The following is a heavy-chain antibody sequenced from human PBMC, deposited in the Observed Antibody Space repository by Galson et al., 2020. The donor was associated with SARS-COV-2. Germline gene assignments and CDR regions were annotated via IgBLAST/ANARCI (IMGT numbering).Heavy chain of an antibody. D-gene: IGHD1-26*01. CDR3: AKEGEWDLLAAFDI. Sequence: GGSLRLSCAASGFKFSSYAMSWVRQAPGKGLEWVSGISASGATTYYADSVKGRFTTSRDNSKKNLYLQMNSLGAQDTAVYYCAKEGEWDLLAAFDIWGQGTMVTVSS. CDR2: ISASGATT. J-gene: IGHJ3*02. V-gene: IGHV3-23*01. CDR1: GFKFSSYA.